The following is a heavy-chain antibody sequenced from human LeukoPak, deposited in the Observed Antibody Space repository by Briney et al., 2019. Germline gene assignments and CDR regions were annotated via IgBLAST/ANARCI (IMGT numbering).Heavy chain of an antibody. CDR1: GGSISSYY. Sequence: KPSETLSLTCTVSGGSISSYYWSWIRQPPGKGLEWVGYIYYSGSTNYNPSLKSLVTISVDTSKNQFSLKLSSVTAADTAVYYCARHWISSGWLDYWGQGTLVTVSS. CDR2: IYYSGST. V-gene: IGHV4-59*08. CDR3: ARHWISSGWLDY. D-gene: IGHD6-19*01. J-gene: IGHJ4*02.